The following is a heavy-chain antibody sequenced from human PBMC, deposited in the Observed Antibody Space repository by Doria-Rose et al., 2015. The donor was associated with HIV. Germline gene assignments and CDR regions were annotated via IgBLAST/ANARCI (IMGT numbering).Heavy chain of an antibody. Sequence: QLQESGPGLVKPSEALSLTCSVSGGSISHYYWSWIRQPPGKGLEYIGDIFYTGSTNYSPSLKSRVSISIDTSKNKFSLRLSSVTAADTAVYYCARVLSRTYDYWGQGTLVTVSS. CDR2: IFYTGST. D-gene: IGHD2-2*01. CDR3: ARVLSRTYDY. CDR1: GGSISHYY. V-gene: IGHV4-59*01. J-gene: IGHJ4*02.